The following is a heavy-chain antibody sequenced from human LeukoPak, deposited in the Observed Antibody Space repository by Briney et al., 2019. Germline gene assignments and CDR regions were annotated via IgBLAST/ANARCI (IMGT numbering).Heavy chain of an antibody. Sequence: GRSLRLSCAASGFTFSTYAMHWVRQAPGKGLEWVAVISFDGTNKYYADPVKGRFTISRDNSGNTLYLQVNSLRAEDTAVYYCAREGSSGSSFRWFDPWGQGTLVTVTS. V-gene: IGHV3-30*04. CDR2: ISFDGTNK. CDR1: GFTFSTYA. J-gene: IGHJ5*02. D-gene: IGHD1-26*01. CDR3: AREGSSGSSFRWFDP.